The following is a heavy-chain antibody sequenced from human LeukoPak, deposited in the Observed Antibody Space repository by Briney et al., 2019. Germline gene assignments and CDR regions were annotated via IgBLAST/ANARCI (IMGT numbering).Heavy chain of an antibody. CDR1: GGSINSGTYY. D-gene: IGHD1-7*01. Sequence: SETLSLTCTVSGGSINSGTYYWGWIRQPAGKGLEWLGRVYTSGSTNYNPSFESRLTISLDTSKNQFSLRLSSVTAADTAVYFCARSTPSTNRNYPPLFSFDSWGQGTLVTVSS. J-gene: IGHJ4*02. V-gene: IGHV4-61*02. CDR3: ARSTPSTNRNYPPLFSFDS. CDR2: VYTSGST.